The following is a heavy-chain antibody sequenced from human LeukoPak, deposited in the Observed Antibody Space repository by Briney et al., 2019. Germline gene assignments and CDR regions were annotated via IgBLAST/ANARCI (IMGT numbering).Heavy chain of an antibody. CDR3: ARDYYDSSGYHGLDY. CDR1: GFTFSSYS. J-gene: IGHJ4*02. Sequence: PGGSLRLSCAASGFTFSSYSMNWVRRAPGKGLEWVSYISSSSSTIYYADSVKGRFTISRDNAKNSLYLQMNSLRAEDTAVYYCARDYYDSSGYHGLDYWGQGTLDTVSS. V-gene: IGHV3-48*04. D-gene: IGHD3-22*01. CDR2: ISSSSSTI.